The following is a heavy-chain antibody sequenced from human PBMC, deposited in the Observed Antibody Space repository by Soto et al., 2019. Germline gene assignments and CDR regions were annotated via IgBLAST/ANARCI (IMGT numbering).Heavy chain of an antibody. Sequence: SVKVSCKASGGTFSSYTISWVRQAPGQGLEWMGRIIPILGIANYAQKFQGRVTITADKSTSTAYMELSSLRSEDTAVYYCARDPASKGFNWFDPWGQGTLVTVSS. CDR2: IIPILGIA. CDR1: GGTFSSYT. J-gene: IGHJ5*02. V-gene: IGHV1-69*04. CDR3: ARDPASKGFNWFDP.